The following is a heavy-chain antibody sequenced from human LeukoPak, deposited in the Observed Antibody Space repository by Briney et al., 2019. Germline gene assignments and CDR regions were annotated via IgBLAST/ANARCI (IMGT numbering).Heavy chain of an antibody. Sequence: ASVKVSCKASGYTFTGYYMHWVRQAPGQGLEWMGWINPNSGGTNYAQKFQGRVTMTRNTSISTAYMELSRLRSDDTAVYYCARDPYSSSWFDYWGQGTLVTVSS. D-gene: IGHD6-13*01. CDR3: ARDPYSSSWFDY. V-gene: IGHV1-2*02. CDR2: INPNSGGT. CDR1: GYTFTGYY. J-gene: IGHJ4*02.